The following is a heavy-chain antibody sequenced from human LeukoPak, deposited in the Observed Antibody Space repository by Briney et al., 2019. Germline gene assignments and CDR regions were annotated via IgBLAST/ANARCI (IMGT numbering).Heavy chain of an antibody. J-gene: IGHJ5*02. CDR3: ARAIAARTMNWFDP. CDR2: IYYSGST. V-gene: IGHV4-39*07. CDR1: GGPISSSSYY. D-gene: IGHD6-6*01. Sequence: PSETLSLTCTVSGGPISSSSYYWGWIRQPPGKGLEWIGSIYYSGSTYYNPSLKSRVTISVDTSKNQFSLKLSSVTAADTAVYYCARAIAARTMNWFDPWGQGTLVTVPS.